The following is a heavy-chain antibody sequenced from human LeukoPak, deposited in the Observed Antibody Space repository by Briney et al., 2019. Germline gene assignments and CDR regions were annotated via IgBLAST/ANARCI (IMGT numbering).Heavy chain of an antibody. D-gene: IGHD2-21*01. CDR3: ARDDCGDTCYPGGY. V-gene: IGHV1-3*01. CDR1: GYVFTKYV. J-gene: IGHJ4*02. Sequence: ASVKVSCKASGYVFTKYVVHWVRQAPGQRPEWMGWIKAGNGDTKYSQNFQDRLTITRDTSASTVYMELSSLTSEDTALYYCARDDCGDTCYPGGYWGQGTLVTVSS. CDR2: IKAGNGDT.